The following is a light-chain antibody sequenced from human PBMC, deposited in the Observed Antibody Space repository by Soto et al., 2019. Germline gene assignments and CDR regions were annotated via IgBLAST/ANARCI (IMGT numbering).Light chain of an antibody. CDR3: NSYAGSTTVV. J-gene: IGLJ2*01. CDR2: DAG. Sequence: QSALTQPASVSGSPGQSITTSGPGTSSNVGGYNYVSWYQQHPGKAPKPMIYDAGNRPSGVSNRFSGSKSGNTASLAISGLQAEDEANYFCNSYAGSTTVVFGGGTKVTVL. CDR1: SSNVGGYNY. V-gene: IGLV2-14*01.